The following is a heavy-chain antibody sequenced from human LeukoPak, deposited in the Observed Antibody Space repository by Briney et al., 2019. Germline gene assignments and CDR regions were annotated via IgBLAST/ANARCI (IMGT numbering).Heavy chain of an antibody. Sequence: SETLSLTCTVSGGSISSGTYCWSWIRQPPGKGLEWIGYIYYSGSTYYNPSLKSRVTISVDTSKNQFSLKLSSVTAADTAVYYCARDQGGDSGYGLDYWGQGTLVTVSS. V-gene: IGHV4-30-4*01. CDR1: GGSISSGTYC. CDR3: ARDQGGDSGYGLDY. J-gene: IGHJ4*02. D-gene: IGHD3-22*01. CDR2: IYYSGST.